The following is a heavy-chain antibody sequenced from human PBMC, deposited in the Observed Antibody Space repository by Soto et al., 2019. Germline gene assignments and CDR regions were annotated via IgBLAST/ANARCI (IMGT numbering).Heavy chain of an antibody. CDR1: ENTFSTYS. J-gene: IGHJ3*02. Sequence: ASVKVSCKASENTFSTYSLHWVRQAPGQGLEWMGVINPTTTTTTDAQKFRGRVTMTRDTSTSTVFLELSSLRSGDTAVYYCARERYSTSWYVRAFDMWGQGTMVTVSS. D-gene: IGHD6-13*01. CDR3: ARERYSTSWYVRAFDM. CDR2: INPTTTTT. V-gene: IGHV1-46*03.